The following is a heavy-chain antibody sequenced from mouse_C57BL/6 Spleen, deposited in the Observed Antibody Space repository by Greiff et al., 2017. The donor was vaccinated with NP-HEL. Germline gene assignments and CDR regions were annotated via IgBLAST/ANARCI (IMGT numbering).Heavy chain of an antibody. Sequence: LQESGAELASPGASVTLSCKASGYTFTDHIMNWVKKRPGQGLEWIGRIYPVSGETNYNQKFMGKATFSVDRSSSTVYMVLNSLTSEDPAVYYCGRGGDDDDGYAMDYWGQGTSVTVSS. CDR1: GYTFTDHI. CDR3: GRGGDDDDGYAMDY. CDR2: IYPVSGET. D-gene: IGHD2-4*01. V-gene: IGHV1-11*01. J-gene: IGHJ4*01.